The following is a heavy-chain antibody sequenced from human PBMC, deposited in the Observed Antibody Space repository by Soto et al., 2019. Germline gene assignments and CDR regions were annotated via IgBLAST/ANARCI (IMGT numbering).Heavy chain of an antibody. J-gene: IGHJ6*02. D-gene: IGHD3-22*01. CDR3: ARDRDSSGYWVGMDV. V-gene: IGHV4-59*01. Sequence: SETLSLTCTVSGGSISSYYWSWIRQPPGKGLEWIGYIYYSGSTNYNPSLKSRVTITVDTSKNQSSLKLSSVTAADTAVYYCARDRDSSGYWVGMDVWGQGTTVTVSS. CDR2: IYYSGST. CDR1: GGSISSYY.